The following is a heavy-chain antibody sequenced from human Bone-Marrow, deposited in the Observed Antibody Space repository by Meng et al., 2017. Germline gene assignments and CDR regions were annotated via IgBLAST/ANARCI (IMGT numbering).Heavy chain of an antibody. D-gene: IGHD2-15*01. CDR3: ASGARVGRNYFDY. CDR1: GGSISSYY. J-gene: IGHJ4*02. CDR2: IYYSGST. Sequence: SETLSLTCTVSGGSISSYYWSWIRQPPGKGLEWIGYIYYSGSTNYNPSLKSRVTISVDTSKNQFSLKLSSVTAADTAVYYCASGARVGRNYFDYWGQGTLVTVSS. V-gene: IGHV4-59*01.